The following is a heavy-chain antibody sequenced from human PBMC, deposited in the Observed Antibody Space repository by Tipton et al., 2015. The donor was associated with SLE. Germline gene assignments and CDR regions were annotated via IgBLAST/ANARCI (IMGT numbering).Heavy chain of an antibody. Sequence: SLRLSCAASGFTFSSYGMHWVRQAPGKGLEWVAVISYDGSNKYYADSVKGRFTISRDNSKNTLYLQMNSLRAEDTAVYYCAKGGTAMVHYFDYWGQGTLFTVSA. CDR3: AKGGTAMVHYFDY. CDR2: ISYDGSNK. CDR1: GFTFSSYG. D-gene: IGHD5-18*01. V-gene: IGHV3-30*18. J-gene: IGHJ4*02.